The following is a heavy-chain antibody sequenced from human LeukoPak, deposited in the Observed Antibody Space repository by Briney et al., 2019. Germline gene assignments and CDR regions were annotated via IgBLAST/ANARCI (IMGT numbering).Heavy chain of an antibody. J-gene: IGHJ4*02. V-gene: IGHV1-2*02. CDR1: GYTFTRYY. D-gene: IGHD4-17*01. CDR2: INPNSGGT. Sequence: ASVKVSCKASGYTFTRYYMNWVRQAPGQGLEWMGWINPNSGGTNYAQKFQGRVTMTRDPSISTAYMELSRLRAGETGVYYCARAPRNDYGDYFFDYWGQGTLVTVSS. CDR3: ARAPRNDYGDYFFDY.